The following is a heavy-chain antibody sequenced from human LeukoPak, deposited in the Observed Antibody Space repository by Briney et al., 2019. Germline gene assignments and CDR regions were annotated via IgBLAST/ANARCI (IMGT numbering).Heavy chain of an antibody. V-gene: IGHV4-39*07. CDR3: ARVEFDRDWYYFDY. CDR1: GGSISSSSYY. D-gene: IGHD3-9*01. Sequence: SETLSLTCTVSGGSISSSSYYWSWIRQPPGKGLEWIGEINHSGSTNYNPSLKSRVTISVDTSKNQFSLKLSSVTAADTAVYYCARVEFDRDWYYFDYWGQGTLVTVSS. CDR2: INHSGST. J-gene: IGHJ4*02.